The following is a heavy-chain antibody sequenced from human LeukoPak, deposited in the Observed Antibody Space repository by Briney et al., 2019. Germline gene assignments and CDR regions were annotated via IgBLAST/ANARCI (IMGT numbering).Heavy chain of an antibody. CDR2: INPNSGGT. Sequence: ASVKVSCKASGYTFTGYYMHWVRQAPGQGLEWMGWINPNSGGTNYAQKFQGRVTMTRDTSISTAYMELSRLRSDDTAVYYCASLRYSSSWDFDYWGQGTLVTVSS. CDR3: ASLRYSSSWDFDY. J-gene: IGHJ4*02. CDR1: GYTFTGYY. D-gene: IGHD6-13*01. V-gene: IGHV1-2*02.